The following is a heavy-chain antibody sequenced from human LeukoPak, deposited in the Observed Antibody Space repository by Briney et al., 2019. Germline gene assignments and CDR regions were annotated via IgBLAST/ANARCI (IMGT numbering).Heavy chain of an antibody. CDR1: GFNFSSYG. Sequence: PGRSLRLSCAASGFNFSSYGMHWVRQAPGKGLEWVAVISYDGSNKYYADSVKGRFTISRDNSKNTLYLQMNSLRAEDTAVYYCAKDRYYYDSSGYYPALDYWGQGTLVTVSS. J-gene: IGHJ4*02. CDR3: AKDRYYYDSSGYYPALDY. V-gene: IGHV3-30*18. CDR2: ISYDGSNK. D-gene: IGHD3-22*01.